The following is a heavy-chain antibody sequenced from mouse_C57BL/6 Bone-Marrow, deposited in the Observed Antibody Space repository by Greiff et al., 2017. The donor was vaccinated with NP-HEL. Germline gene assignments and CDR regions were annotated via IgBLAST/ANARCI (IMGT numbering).Heavy chain of an antibody. CDR3: ARRALYYYGSSSYYFDY. V-gene: IGHV1-81*01. J-gene: IGHJ2*01. D-gene: IGHD1-1*01. Sequence: VKLSCKASGYTFTSYGISWVKQRTGQGLEWIGEIYPRSGNTYYNEKFKGKATLTADKSSSTAYMELRSLTSEDSAVYFCARRALYYYGSSSYYFDYWGQGTTLTVSS. CDR1: GYTFTSYG. CDR2: IYPRSGNT.